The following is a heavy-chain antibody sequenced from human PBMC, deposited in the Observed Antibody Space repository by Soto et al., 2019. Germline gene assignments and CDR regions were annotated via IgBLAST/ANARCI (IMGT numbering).Heavy chain of an antibody. Sequence: EVQLLESGGGLVQPGGSLRLSCAASGFTFSSYAMSWVRQAPGKGLEWVSAISGSGGSTYYADSVKGRFTISRDNSKNTLYLQMNSLRAEDTAVYYCAKIIASYSSGWSLRGWIDYWGQGTLVTVSS. J-gene: IGHJ4*02. V-gene: IGHV3-23*01. D-gene: IGHD6-19*01. CDR1: GFTFSSYA. CDR3: AKIIASYSSGWSLRGWIDY. CDR2: ISGSGGST.